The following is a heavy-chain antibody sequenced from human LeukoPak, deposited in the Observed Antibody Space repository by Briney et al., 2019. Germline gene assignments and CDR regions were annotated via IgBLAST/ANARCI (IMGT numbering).Heavy chain of an antibody. V-gene: IGHV3-48*01. Sequence: GGSLRLSCAASGFTFSSYSMNWVRQAPGKGPEWVSYISSSSSTIYYADSVKGRFTISRDNAKNSLNLQMNSLRAEDTAVYYCARDLGYSYGPYYMDVWGKGTTVTVSS. CDR1: GFTFSSYS. CDR2: ISSSSSTI. J-gene: IGHJ6*03. D-gene: IGHD5-18*01. CDR3: ARDLGYSYGPYYMDV.